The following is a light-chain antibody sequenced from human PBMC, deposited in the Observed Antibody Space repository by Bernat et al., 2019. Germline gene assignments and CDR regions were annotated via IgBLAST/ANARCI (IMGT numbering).Light chain of an antibody. CDR3: QQYNNWTIT. CDR2: GAS. Sequence: EIVMTQSPATLSVSPGERANVSCRASQSVSSNLAWYQQKPGQAPRLVIYGASTRATGIPARFSGSGSGTEFTLTISSLQSEDFAVYYCQQYNNWTITFGQGTRLEIK. V-gene: IGKV3-15*01. J-gene: IGKJ5*01. CDR1: QSVSSN.